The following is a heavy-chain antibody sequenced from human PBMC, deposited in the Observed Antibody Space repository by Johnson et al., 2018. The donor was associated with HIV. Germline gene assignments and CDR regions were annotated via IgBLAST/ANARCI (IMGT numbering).Heavy chain of an antibody. Sequence: LVESGGGLVTPGGSLRLSCAASGFTFSSYWMHWVRQAPGKGLVWVSRINSDGSSTSYADSVKGRFTISRDNAKNSLYLQMNSLRAEDTAVYYCARDAHRTDDAFDIWGQGTMVTVSS. V-gene: IGHV3-74*01. CDR3: ARDAHRTDDAFDI. D-gene: IGHD1-14*01. J-gene: IGHJ3*02. CDR1: GFTFSSYW. CDR2: INSDGSST.